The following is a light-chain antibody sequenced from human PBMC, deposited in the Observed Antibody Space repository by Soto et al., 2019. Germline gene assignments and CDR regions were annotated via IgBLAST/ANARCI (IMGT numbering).Light chain of an antibody. V-gene: IGKV1-39*01. CDR3: QQSLNTLYT. CDR1: QQITVY. CDR2: AAS. Sequence: DIQMTQSPSSLSASVGDTVTITCRASQQITVYLNWYQQKPGKAPKLLIYAASSLQSGVPSRFSGSGSGTDFTLTISSLQPEDCATYYCQQSLNTLYTFGQGTKLEIK. J-gene: IGKJ2*01.